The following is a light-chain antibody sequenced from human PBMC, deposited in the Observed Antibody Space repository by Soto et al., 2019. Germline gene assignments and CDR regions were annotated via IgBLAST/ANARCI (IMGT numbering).Light chain of an antibody. CDR1: SSDVGGYNY. J-gene: IGLJ3*02. CDR2: EVS. CDR3: SSYTSSSPRV. V-gene: IGLV2-14*01. Sequence: QPVLTQPASVSGSPGQSITISCTGTSSDVGGYNYVSWYQQHPGKAPKLMIYEVSNRPSGVSNRFSGSKSGNTASLTISGLQAEDEADYYCSSYTSSSPRVFGGGTKVTVL.